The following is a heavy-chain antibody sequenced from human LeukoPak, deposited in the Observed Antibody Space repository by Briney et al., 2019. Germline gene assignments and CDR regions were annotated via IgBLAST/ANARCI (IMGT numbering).Heavy chain of an antibody. CDR2: ISGSGGST. D-gene: IGHD6-19*01. J-gene: IGHJ4*02. V-gene: IGHV3-23*01. Sequence: PGGSLRLSCAASGFTFSSYAMSWVRQAPGKGLEWVSAISGSGGSTYYADSVKGRFTISRDNSKNTLYLQMNSLRAEDTAVYYCANLGKQWLVREGFDYWGQGTLVTVSS. CDR1: GFTFSSYA. CDR3: ANLGKQWLVREGFDY.